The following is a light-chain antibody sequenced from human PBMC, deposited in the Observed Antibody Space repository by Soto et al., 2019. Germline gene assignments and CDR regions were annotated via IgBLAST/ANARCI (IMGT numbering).Light chain of an antibody. CDR3: CSYAGSSSHVV. Sequence: QSALTQPHSVSGSPGQSVTISCTGTGSDVGGYNFVSWYQQHPGKAPKLIIFDVSERPSGVPDRFSASKSGNTASLTVSGLQAEDEADYYCCSYAGSSSHVVFGGGTKLTVL. CDR2: DVS. V-gene: IGLV2-11*01. CDR1: GSDVGGYNF. J-gene: IGLJ2*01.